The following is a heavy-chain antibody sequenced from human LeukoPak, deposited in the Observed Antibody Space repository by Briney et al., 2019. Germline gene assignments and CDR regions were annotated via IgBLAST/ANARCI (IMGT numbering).Heavy chain of an antibody. CDR1: GYTFKNYG. V-gene: IGHV1-18*01. D-gene: IGHD7-27*01. J-gene: IGHJ4*02. Sequence: ASVKVSCKASGYTFKNYGVSGVRQAPGQGFEWMGWISASNGNTNYAQKFQGRVTMTTDTSTSTAYMELRSLRFDDTAVYYCGKGSTLGYWGQGTLVTVSS. CDR3: GKGSTLGY. CDR2: ISASNGNT.